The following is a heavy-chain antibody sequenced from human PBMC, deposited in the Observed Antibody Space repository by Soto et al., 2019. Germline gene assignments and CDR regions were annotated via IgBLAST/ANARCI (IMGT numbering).Heavy chain of an antibody. CDR2: ISACDGDT. CDR3: ARAGRAFRTSHYYFFYMDV. J-gene: IGHJ6*03. V-gene: IGHV1-18*01. D-gene: IGHD1-1*01. CDR1: GYSFIDYG. Sequence: GASVKVSCKTSGYSFIDYGVGWVRQVPGQGLEWLGWISACDGDTKFEEKVQDRVTMTTDTSTATAFMELRSLTSDDTAVYYCARAGRAFRTSHYYFFYMDVWGKGTTVTVSS.